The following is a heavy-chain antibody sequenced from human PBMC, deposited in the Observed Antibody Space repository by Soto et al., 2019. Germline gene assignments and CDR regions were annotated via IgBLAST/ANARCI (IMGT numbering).Heavy chain of an antibody. V-gene: IGHV4-4*07. CDR2: IYASGST. CDR1: GVSISSYY. Sequence: SETLSLTCTVSGVSISSYYWSWIRHHAGKGLEWIGRIYASGSTNYNPSLKSRVTMSVDTSKKQFSLSLSSVTAADTAVYYCARSHCARTSCYGYGMDVWGQGTTVTVSS. CDR3: ARSHCARTSCYGYGMDV. D-gene: IGHD2-2*01. J-gene: IGHJ6*02.